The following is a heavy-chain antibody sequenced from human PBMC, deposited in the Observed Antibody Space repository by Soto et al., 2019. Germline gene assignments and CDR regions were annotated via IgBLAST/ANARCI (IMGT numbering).Heavy chain of an antibody. V-gene: IGHV3-23*01. D-gene: IGHD2-15*01. Sequence: GGSLRLSCAASGFTFSNYAMSWVRQAPGKGLEWVSTITGSGGTTNYADSVKGRFTVSRDNSRNTLYLQLNTLGADDTAVYYCAKRGCSGGSCSAKYLDCWGQGTLVTVSS. CDR1: GFTFSNYA. CDR3: AKRGCSGGSCSAKYLDC. CDR2: ITGSGGTT. J-gene: IGHJ4*02.